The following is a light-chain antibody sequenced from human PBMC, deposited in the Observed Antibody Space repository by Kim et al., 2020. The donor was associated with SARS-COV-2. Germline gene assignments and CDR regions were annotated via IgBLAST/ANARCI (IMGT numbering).Light chain of an antibody. Sequence: GQSVTISCTGTSSDVGGYDYVSWYQHLPGKAPKLMIYEVTKRPSGVPDRFSGSKSGNTASLTVSGLQAEDEADYYCCSYAGSNNYVFGTGTKVTVL. CDR2: EVT. CDR3: CSYAGSNNYV. CDR1: SSDVGGYDY. J-gene: IGLJ1*01. V-gene: IGLV2-8*01.